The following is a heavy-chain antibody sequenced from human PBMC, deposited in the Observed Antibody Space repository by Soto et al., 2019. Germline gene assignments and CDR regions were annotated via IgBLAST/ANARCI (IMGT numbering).Heavy chain of an antibody. CDR2: ISGSGGST. CDR3: AKDRRSLDYYYGMDV. Sequence: GGSLRLSCAASGFTFSSYAMSWVRQAPGKGLEWVSAISGSGGSTYYADSVKGRFTISRDNSKNTLYLQMNSLRAEDTAVYYCAKDRRSLDYYYGMDVWGQGTTVTVSS. D-gene: IGHD4-17*01. V-gene: IGHV3-23*01. CDR1: GFTFSSYA. J-gene: IGHJ6*02.